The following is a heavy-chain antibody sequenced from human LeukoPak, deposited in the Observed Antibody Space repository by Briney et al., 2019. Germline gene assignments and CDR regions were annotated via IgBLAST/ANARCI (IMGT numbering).Heavy chain of an antibody. D-gene: IGHD2-2*01. CDR2: IIAYNGNT. J-gene: IGHJ4*02. CDR3: ARYHYCSSTRCPTDYFDY. V-gene: IGHV1-18*01. CDR1: CDSFTSYV. Sequence: SSKKSCDSFTSYVISCGLHALRQRLEWMGWIIAYNGNTNYTQNVQRRVAMTTDTSTSTAYMELRSLRSDDTAVYYCARYHYCSSTRCPTDYFDYWGQGTLVTLSS.